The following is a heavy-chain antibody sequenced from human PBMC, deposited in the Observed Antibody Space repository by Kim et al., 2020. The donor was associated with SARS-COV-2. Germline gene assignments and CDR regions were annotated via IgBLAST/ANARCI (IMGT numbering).Heavy chain of an antibody. CDR1: GYTFTSYA. J-gene: IGHJ6*02. CDR2: INTNTGNP. CDR3: ARSGLGIGEFDNGMDV. D-gene: IGHD3-10*01. Sequence: ASVKVSCKASGYTFTSYAMNWVRQAPGQRLEWMGWINTNTGNPTYAQGFTGRFVFSLDTSASTAYLQISSLKAEDTAVYYCARSGLGIGEFDNGMDVWGQGTTVTVSS. V-gene: IGHV7-4-1*02.